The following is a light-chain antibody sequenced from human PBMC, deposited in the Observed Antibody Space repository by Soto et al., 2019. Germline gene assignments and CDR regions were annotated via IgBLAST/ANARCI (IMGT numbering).Light chain of an antibody. CDR1: SSGVGGYKY. V-gene: IGLV2-14*03. Sequence: QSVLTQPASVSGSPGQSIAISCTGSSSGVGGYKYVSWYQQHPGKAPKLMIYDVSNRPSGVSDRFSGSKSGNTASLTISGLQSEDEADYYCSSYTSSNSYVFGTGTKVTVL. J-gene: IGLJ1*01. CDR3: SSYTSSNSYV. CDR2: DVS.